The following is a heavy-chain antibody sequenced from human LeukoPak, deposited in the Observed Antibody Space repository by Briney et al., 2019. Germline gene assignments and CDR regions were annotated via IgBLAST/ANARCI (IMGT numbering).Heavy chain of an antibody. CDR1: GYTFTSYA. D-gene: IGHD3-22*01. CDR3: AGGINYYDSSGYLFQH. J-gene: IGHJ1*01. Sequence: VASVKVSCKASGYTFTSYAMHWVRQAPGQRLEWMGWINAGNGNTKYSQKFQGRVTITRDTSASTAYMELSSLRSEDTAVYYCAGGINYYDSSGYLFQHWGQGTLVTVSS. CDR2: INAGNGNT. V-gene: IGHV1-3*01.